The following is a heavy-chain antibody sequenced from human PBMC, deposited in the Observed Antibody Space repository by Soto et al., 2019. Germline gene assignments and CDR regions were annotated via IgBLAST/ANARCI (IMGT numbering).Heavy chain of an antibody. J-gene: IGHJ4*02. Sequence: QVQLQESGPGLVKPSQTLSLTCTVSGGSISSGDYYWSWIRQPPGKGLEWIGYIYYSGSTYYNPSLKXRXTXSIXTSKTQFSLKLSSVTAADTAVYYCARAVRGSYYDYWGQGTLVTVSS. D-gene: IGHD1-26*01. CDR1: GGSISSGDYY. V-gene: IGHV4-30-4*01. CDR2: IYYSGST. CDR3: ARAVRGSYYDY.